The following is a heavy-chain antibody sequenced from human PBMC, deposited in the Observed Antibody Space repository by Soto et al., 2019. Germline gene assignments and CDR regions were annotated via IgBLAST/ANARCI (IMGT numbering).Heavy chain of an antibody. CDR1: GYTFTGYY. V-gene: IGHV1-2*02. CDR3: ATVDGIAAAGRGDWFDP. J-gene: IGHJ5*02. Sequence: GASVKVSCKVSGYTFTGYYMHWVRQAPGQGLEWMGWINPNSGGTIYAQKFRGRVTMTEDTSTDTAYMELSSLRSEDTAVYYCATVDGIAAAGRGDWFDPWGQGTLVTVSS. D-gene: IGHD6-13*01. CDR2: INPNSGGT.